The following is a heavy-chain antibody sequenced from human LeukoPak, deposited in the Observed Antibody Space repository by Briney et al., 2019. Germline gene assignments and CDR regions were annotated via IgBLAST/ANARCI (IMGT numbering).Heavy chain of an antibody. CDR2: IKQDGSGQ. V-gene: IGHV3-7*01. D-gene: IGHD5-24*01. CDR3: ARERDGRFFDY. J-gene: IGHJ4*02. Sequence: GGPLRLSCAVSGLTFRSFWMSWLREAPGKGLEGVTKIKQDGSGQYFVDSVRGQLTISRDNSKNSLHRQMNTLGAEDTALYYCARERDGRFFDYWGQGTLVTVSS. CDR1: GLTFRSFW.